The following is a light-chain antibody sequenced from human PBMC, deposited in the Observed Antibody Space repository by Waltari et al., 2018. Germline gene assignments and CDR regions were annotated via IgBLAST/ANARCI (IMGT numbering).Light chain of an antibody. J-gene: IGKJ1*01. V-gene: IGKV3-20*01. CDR3: LQYGSSPWT. CDR2: GAS. Sequence: ESVLTQSPGPLSSSPGERATLSCRASQSVNTNYLAWYQQRPGQAPRPLIYGASNRATGTPDRFSGSGSGTDFTLTIRRLEPEDFAVYYCLQYGSSPWTFGQGTKVEIK. CDR1: QSVNTNY.